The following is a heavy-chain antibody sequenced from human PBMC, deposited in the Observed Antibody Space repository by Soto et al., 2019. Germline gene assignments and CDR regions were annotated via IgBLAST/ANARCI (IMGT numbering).Heavy chain of an antibody. V-gene: IGHV4-38-2*01. CDR2: MYHGGTT. D-gene: IGHD2-15*01. CDR1: GYSATSDSY. J-gene: IGHJ4*02. Sequence: SETLSLTCLVSGYSATSDSYWAWIRQSPGKGLEWIVSMYHGGTTFYNPSLKSRVTMSMDTSKNQFSLKLRSVTAADTAIYYCARVHVMVVAGSTFDYWGQGIPVTVSS. CDR3: ARVHVMVVAGSTFDY.